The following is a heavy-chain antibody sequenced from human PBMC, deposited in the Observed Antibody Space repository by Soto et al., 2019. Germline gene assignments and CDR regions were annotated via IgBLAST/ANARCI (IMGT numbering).Heavy chain of an antibody. CDR1: GFPFSNYA. J-gene: IGHJ4*02. Sequence: PGGSLRLSCAASGFPFSNYAMHWVRQAPGKGLEWVAVISYDGSNKYYADSVKGRLTISRDNSKNTVYLQLNSLRAEDTAVYFCARAGFNYYFDYWGLGTLVTVSS. CDR2: ISYDGSNK. CDR3: ARAGFNYYFDY. V-gene: IGHV3-30-3*01.